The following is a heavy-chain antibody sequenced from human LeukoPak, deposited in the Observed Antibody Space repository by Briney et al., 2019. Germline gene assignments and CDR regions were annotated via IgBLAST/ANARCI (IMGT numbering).Heavy chain of an antibody. Sequence: TSETLSLTCTVSGGSISSYYWSWIRQPPGKGLEWIGYIYYSGSTNYNPSLKSRVTISVDTSKNQFSLKLSSVTAADTAVYYCARGGIAAAGPPLSHYYYGMDVWGQGTTVTVSS. CDR2: IYYSGST. J-gene: IGHJ6*02. V-gene: IGHV4-59*01. D-gene: IGHD6-13*01. CDR3: ARGGIAAAGPPLSHYYYGMDV. CDR1: GGSISSYY.